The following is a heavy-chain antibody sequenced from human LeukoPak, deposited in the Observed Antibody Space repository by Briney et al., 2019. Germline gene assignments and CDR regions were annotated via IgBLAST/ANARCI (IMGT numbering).Heavy chain of an antibody. Sequence: PSETLSVTCTVSGGSINSNNYYWGWIRQPPGKGLEWIGSIYYSGTTYYNPSLKSRVTILEDMSRDQFSLKVMSVTAADTAVYYCARAPITIFGRNYHYMDVWGKGTTVTVAS. D-gene: IGHD3-3*01. J-gene: IGHJ6*03. CDR1: GGSINSNNYY. CDR3: ARAPITIFGRNYHYMDV. CDR2: IYYSGTT. V-gene: IGHV4-39*07.